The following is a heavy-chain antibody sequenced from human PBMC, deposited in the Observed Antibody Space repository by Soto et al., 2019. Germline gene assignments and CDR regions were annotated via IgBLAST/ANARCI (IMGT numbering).Heavy chain of an antibody. CDR1: GFTFSSYA. CDR2: ISYDGSNK. D-gene: IGHD2-2*01. Sequence: GGSLRLSCAASGFTFSSYAMHWVRQAPGKGLEWVAVISYDGSNKYYADSVKGRFTISRDNSKNTLYLQMNSLRAEDTAVYYCARTAASPPVVPAAMPFYYFDYWGQGTLVTVSS. J-gene: IGHJ4*02. V-gene: IGHV3-30-3*01. CDR3: ARTAASPPVVPAAMPFYYFDY.